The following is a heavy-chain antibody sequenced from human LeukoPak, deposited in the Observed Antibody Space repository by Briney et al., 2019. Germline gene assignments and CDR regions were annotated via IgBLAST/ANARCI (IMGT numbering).Heavy chain of an antibody. CDR3: ARDRTTFGGVIVPGRHDY. CDR1: GYTFTSYG. D-gene: IGHD3-16*02. V-gene: IGHV1-18*01. J-gene: IGHJ4*02. Sequence: ASVKVSCKASGYTFTSYGISWVRQAPGQGLEWMGWISAYNGNTNYAQKLQGRVTMTTDTSTSTAYMELRSLRSDDTAVYYCARDRTTFGGVIVPGRHDYWGQGTLVTVSS. CDR2: ISAYNGNT.